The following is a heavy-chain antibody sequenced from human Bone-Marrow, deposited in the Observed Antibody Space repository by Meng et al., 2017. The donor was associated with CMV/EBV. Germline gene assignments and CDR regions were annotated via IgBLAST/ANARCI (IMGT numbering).Heavy chain of an antibody. CDR3: ARCSTSSEWFDP. CDR1: GEAINSVDFY. Sequence: VTGEAINSVDFYWTWIRQYPGQGLEWIGYISCSGYTYYNPSLNNRVTISAETSKNQFSLTLTSVSAADTAVYYCARCSTSSEWFDPWGQGTLVTVSS. V-gene: IGHV4-31*02. CDR2: ISCSGYT. J-gene: IGHJ5*02. D-gene: IGHD6-6*01.